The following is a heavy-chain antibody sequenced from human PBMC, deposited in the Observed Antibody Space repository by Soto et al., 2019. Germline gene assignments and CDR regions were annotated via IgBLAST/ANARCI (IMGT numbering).Heavy chain of an antibody. CDR1: GYTFTSYG. CDR2: ISAYNGNT. Sequence: GASVKVSCKASGYTFTSYGISWVRQAPGQGLEWVGWISAYNGNTNYAQKLQGRVTMTTDTSTSTAYMELRSLRSDDTAVYYCARFYCSGGSCYRLFDYWGQGTLVTVSS. V-gene: IGHV1-18*01. D-gene: IGHD2-15*01. CDR3: ARFYCSGGSCYRLFDY. J-gene: IGHJ4*02.